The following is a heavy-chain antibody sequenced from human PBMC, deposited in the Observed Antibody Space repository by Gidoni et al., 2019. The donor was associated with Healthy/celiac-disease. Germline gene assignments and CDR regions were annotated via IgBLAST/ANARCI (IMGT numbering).Heavy chain of an antibody. V-gene: IGHV3-49*04. CDR1: GFTFGDYA. J-gene: IGHJ3*02. Sequence: EVQLVESGGGLVQPGRSLRLSCTASGFTFGDYAMSWVRQAPGKGLEWVGFIRSKAYGGTTECAASVKGRFTISRDDSKSIAYLQMNSLKTEDTAVYYCTRDRATNIKGDIWGQGTMVTVSS. CDR2: IRSKAYGGTT. CDR3: TRDRATNIKGDI.